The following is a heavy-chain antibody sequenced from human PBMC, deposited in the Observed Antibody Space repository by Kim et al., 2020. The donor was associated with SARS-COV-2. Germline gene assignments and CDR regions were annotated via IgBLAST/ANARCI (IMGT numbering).Heavy chain of an antibody. CDR2: T. CDR3: ATDAFRYGELDY. V-gene: IGHV1-24*01. J-gene: IGHJ4*02. D-gene: IGHD4-17*01. Sequence: TIYAQKFQGRVTMTEDTYTDTAYMELSSLRSEDTAVYYCATDAFRYGELDYWGQGTLVTVSS.